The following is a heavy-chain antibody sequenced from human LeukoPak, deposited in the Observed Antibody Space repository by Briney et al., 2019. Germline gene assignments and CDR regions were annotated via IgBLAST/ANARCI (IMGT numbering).Heavy chain of an antibody. J-gene: IGHJ4*02. Sequence: GGSLRLSCAASGFTFSSYGMHWVRQAPGKGLEWVAVISYDGSNKYYADSVKGRFTISRDNSKNTLYLQMNSLRAEDTAVYYCAKDLRWGFIDYWGQGTLVTVSS. CDR1: GFTFSSYG. CDR3: AKDLRWGFIDY. V-gene: IGHV3-30*18. CDR2: ISYDGSNK. D-gene: IGHD3-10*01.